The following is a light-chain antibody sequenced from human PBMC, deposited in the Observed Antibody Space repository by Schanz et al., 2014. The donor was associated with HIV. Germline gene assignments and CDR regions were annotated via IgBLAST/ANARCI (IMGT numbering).Light chain of an antibody. J-gene: IGKJ2*01. CDR3: QQSDTFPYT. V-gene: IGKV1-17*01. CDR2: GAS. Sequence: DIQMTQSPSPLSASVGDTVTIPCRASQDIRDDLGWYQQKPGRAPKRLIYGASSLQSGVPSRFSASGSETDFTLTISSLQPDDYATYYCQQSDTFPYTFGQGTKLEIK. CDR1: QDIRDD.